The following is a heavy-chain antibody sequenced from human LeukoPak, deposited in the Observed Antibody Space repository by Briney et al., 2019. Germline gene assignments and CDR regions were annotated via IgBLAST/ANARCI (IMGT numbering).Heavy chain of an antibody. D-gene: IGHD3-22*01. Sequence: SETLSLTRAVSDYSISSGDYWGWIRQPPGKGLEWIGSVYYSGSTHYSPSLKNRVTISVDTSKNQFSLKLRSVTAADTALYYCARNDSSGYFDYWGQGTLVTVSS. V-gene: IGHV4-38-2*01. J-gene: IGHJ4*02. CDR1: DYSISSGDY. CDR3: ARNDSSGYFDY. CDR2: VYYSGST.